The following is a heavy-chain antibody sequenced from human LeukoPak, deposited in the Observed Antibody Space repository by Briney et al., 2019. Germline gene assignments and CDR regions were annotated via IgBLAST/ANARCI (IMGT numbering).Heavy chain of an antibody. CDR2: ISGSGGST. CDR3: AKDWGTIVGATLFDY. D-gene: IGHD1-26*01. V-gene: IGHV3-23*01. CDR1: GFTFSSYG. Sequence: PGGSLRLSCAASGFTFSSYGMHWVRQAPGKGLEWVSAISGSGGSTYYADSVKGRFTISRDNSKNTLYLQMNSLRAEDTAVYYCAKDWGTIVGATLFDYWGQGTLVTVSS. J-gene: IGHJ4*02.